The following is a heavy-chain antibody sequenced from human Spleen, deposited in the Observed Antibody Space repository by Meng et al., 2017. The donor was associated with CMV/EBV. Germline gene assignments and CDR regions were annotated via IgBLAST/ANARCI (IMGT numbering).Heavy chain of an antibody. CDR3: VKEQEIFGLVGGDY. CDR1: GFTFSNYG. J-gene: IGHJ4*02. Sequence: SGFTFSNYGIYWVRQAPGKGLEWVTFIRHDESSKYYADPVKGRFTISRDNSKNTLYLQMDSLRVEDTAVYYCVKEQEIFGLVGGDYWGQGTLVTVSS. D-gene: IGHD3/OR15-3a*01. V-gene: IGHV3-30*02. CDR2: IRHDESSK.